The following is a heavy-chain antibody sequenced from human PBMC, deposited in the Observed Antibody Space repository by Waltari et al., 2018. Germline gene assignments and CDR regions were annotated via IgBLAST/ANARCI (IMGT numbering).Heavy chain of an antibody. Sequence: EVQLLESGGGLVQPGESLRLSCSASGFTFSTYVMSWVRQAPGKGLEWISTISSSIANTYYADSVRGRFTISRDNSKNTLYLQMNSLRAEDTAVYYCAKDFQSRSYYFDYWGQGTMVTVSS. CDR1: GFTFSTYV. CDR3: AKDFQSRSYYFDY. J-gene: IGHJ3*01. D-gene: IGHD3-9*01. CDR2: ISSSIANT. V-gene: IGHV3-23*01.